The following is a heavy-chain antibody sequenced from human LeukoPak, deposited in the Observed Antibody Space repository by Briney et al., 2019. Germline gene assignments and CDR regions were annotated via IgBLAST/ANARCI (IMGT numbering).Heavy chain of an antibody. J-gene: IGHJ3*02. Sequence: GGSLRLSCVASGFTFSTYWIYWVRQGPVKGLVWVSRINSDGSITEYADSVKGRFTISRDNAKNTVYLQMNGLRADDTAVYYCARVGVSWGGFDIWGQGTMVTVSS. CDR1: GFTFSTYW. CDR3: ARVGVSWGGFDI. D-gene: IGHD7-27*01. V-gene: IGHV3-74*03. CDR2: INSDGSIT.